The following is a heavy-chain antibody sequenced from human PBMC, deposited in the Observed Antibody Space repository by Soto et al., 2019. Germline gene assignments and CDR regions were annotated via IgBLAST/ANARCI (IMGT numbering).Heavy chain of an antibody. J-gene: IGHJ3*02. CDR2: IIPILGTA. CDR3: ARDSFGQWLVSDAFDI. D-gene: IGHD6-19*01. CDR1: GGTFSSYA. V-gene: IGHV1-69*13. Sequence: ASVKVSCKASGGTFSSYAISWVRQAPGQGLEWMGGIIPILGTANYAQKFQGRVTITADESTSTAYMELSSLRSEDTAVYYCARDSFGQWLVSDAFDIWSQGTMVTVSS.